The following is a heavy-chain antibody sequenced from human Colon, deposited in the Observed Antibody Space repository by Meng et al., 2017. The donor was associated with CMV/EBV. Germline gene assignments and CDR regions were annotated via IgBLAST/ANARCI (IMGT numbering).Heavy chain of an antibody. J-gene: IGHJ4*02. Sequence: ASVKVSCKASGYNFVNYGITWVRQAPGQGLEWMGWISPYHAKTNYAQRVQDRITMTTDTSTNTAYMELKSLRSDDTAVYYRARDGYSHSWSSEVYSDSWGQGTLVTVSS. D-gene: IGHD5-12*01. CDR2: ISPYHAKT. CDR1: GYNFVNYG. CDR3: ARDGYSHSWSSEVYSDS. V-gene: IGHV1-18*01.